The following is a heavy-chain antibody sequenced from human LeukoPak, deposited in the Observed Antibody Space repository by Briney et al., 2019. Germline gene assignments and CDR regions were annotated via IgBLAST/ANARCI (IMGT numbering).Heavy chain of an antibody. J-gene: IGHJ4*02. CDR3: ARVPGLYSSRARETLGFY. V-gene: IGHV4-31*03. CDR1: GGSISSGGYY. D-gene: IGHD6-13*01. Sequence: SQTLSLTCTVSGGSISSGGYYWSWIRQHPGKGLEWIGYIYYSGSTYYNPSLKSRVTISVDTSKNQFSLKLSSVTAADTAVYYCARVPGLYSSRARETLGFYWGQGTLVTVSS. CDR2: IYYSGST.